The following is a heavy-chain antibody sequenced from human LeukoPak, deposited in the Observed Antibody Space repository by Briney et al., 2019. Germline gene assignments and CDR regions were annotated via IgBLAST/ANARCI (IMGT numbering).Heavy chain of an antibody. J-gene: IGHJ6*03. CDR3: ARHTFPRYYYYYMDV. CDR1: GFTFSSYW. D-gene: IGHD3-16*01. V-gene: IGHV3-7*01. CDR2: IKQDGSEK. Sequence: PGGSLRLSCAASGFTFSSYWMSWVRQAPGKGLEWVANIKQDGSEKYYVDSVKGRFTISRDNAKNSLYLQMNSLRAEDTAVYYCARHTFPRYYYYYMDVWGKGTTVTISS.